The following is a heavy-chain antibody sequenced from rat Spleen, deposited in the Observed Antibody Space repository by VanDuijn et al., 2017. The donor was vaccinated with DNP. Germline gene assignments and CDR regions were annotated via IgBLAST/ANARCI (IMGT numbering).Heavy chain of an antibody. CDR2: ITNSGGST. CDR1: GFTFSNYD. D-gene: IGHD1-12*03. Sequence: EVQLVESGGGLVQPGRSLKLSCAASGFTFSNYDMAWVRQAPTKGLEWVASITNSGGSTYYRDSVKGRFTISRDNAKSTLYLQMDSLRSEDTATYYCTTWRYYDGYYHVDAMDAWGQGTSVTVSS. J-gene: IGHJ4*01. V-gene: IGHV5-27*01. CDR3: TTWRYYDGYYHVDAMDA.